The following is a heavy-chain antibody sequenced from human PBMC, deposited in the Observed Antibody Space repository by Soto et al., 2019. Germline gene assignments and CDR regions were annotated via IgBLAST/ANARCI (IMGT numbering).Heavy chain of an antibody. CDR3: VMASGDPYYYYYYGMDV. D-gene: IGHD4-17*01. CDR2: ISSNGGST. J-gene: IGHJ6*02. Sequence: GGSLRLSCSASGFTFSSYAMHWVRQAPGKGLEYVSAISSNGGSTYYADSVKGRFTISRDNSKNTLYLQMSSLRAEDTAVYYCVMASGDPYYYYYYGMDVWGQGTTVTVSS. CDR1: GFTFSSYA. V-gene: IGHV3-64D*08.